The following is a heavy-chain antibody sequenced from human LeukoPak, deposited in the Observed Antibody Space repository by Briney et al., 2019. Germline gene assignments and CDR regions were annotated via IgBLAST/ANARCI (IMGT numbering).Heavy chain of an antibody. CDR1: GFTFSSYA. J-gene: IGHJ4*02. Sequence: PGGSPRLSCAASGFTFSSYAMTWVRQAPGKGLEWVSAISGSGGSTYYADSVKGRFTISRDNSKNTLYLQMNSLRADDTAVYYCAKGRYSYGYQRVDYWGQGTLVTVSS. V-gene: IGHV3-23*01. CDR2: ISGSGGST. D-gene: IGHD5-18*01. CDR3: AKGRYSYGYQRVDY.